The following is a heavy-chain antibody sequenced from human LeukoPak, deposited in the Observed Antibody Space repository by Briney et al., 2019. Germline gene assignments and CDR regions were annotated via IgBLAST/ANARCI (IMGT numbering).Heavy chain of an antibody. J-gene: IGHJ4*02. V-gene: IGHV3-43*01. CDR3: AKEGGWPFFDY. CDR2: ISWDGGST. Sequence: PGGSLRLSCAASGFTFDDYTMHWVRQAPGKGLEWVSLISWDGGSTYYADSVKGRFTISRDNSKNSLYLQMNSLRTEDTALYCCAKEGGWPFFDYWGQGTLVTVSS. CDR1: GFTFDDYT. D-gene: IGHD6-19*01.